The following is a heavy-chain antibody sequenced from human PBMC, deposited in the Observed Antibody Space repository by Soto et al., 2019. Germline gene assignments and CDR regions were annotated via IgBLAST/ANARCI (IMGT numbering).Heavy chain of an antibody. Sequence: SETLSLTCAVYGESFSGYIWTWIRQTPGKGLQWIGQINHSGSATYNPSLKSRVTISVHTSNSQFSLELSSVTAADTAVYYCASSLSYPYYDFWSGYPFDYWGQGTLVTVSS. V-gene: IGHV4-34*01. CDR3: ASSLSYPYYDFWSGYPFDY. D-gene: IGHD3-3*01. J-gene: IGHJ4*02. CDR1: GESFSGYI. CDR2: INHSGSA.